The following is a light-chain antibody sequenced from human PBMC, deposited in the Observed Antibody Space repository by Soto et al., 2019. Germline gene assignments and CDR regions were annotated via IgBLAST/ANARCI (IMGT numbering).Light chain of an antibody. CDR2: GAS. J-gene: IGKJ1*01. Sequence: VLTQPRGTLSLSPGERATLSCRASQSVSSNLAWYQQKPGQAPRLLIYGASTRATGIPARFSGSGSGTEFTLTISSLQSEDFAVYYCQQYNNWPPGRTFGQGTKVDIK. CDR1: QSVSSN. CDR3: QQYNNWPPGRT. V-gene: IGKV3-15*01.